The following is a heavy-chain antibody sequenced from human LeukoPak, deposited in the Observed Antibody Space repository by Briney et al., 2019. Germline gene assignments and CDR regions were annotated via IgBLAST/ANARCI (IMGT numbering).Heavy chain of an antibody. CDR2: INPNSGGT. CDR3: ARADRLHGGPYLIGP. D-gene: IGHD2-21*01. J-gene: IGHJ5*02. V-gene: IGHV1-2*02. Sequence: ASVKVSCKTSGYSFTDYYMHWVRQAPGQGLEWMGWINPNSGGTSSAQKLQGRVTMTRDKSITTVYMEVSWLTSDDTAIYYCARADRLHGGPYLIGPWGQGTLVTVSS. CDR1: GYSFTDYY.